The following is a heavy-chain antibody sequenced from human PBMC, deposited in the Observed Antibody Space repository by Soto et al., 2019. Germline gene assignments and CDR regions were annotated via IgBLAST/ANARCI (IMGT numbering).Heavy chain of an antibody. CDR3: ASDLRGGSYSMDV. J-gene: IGHJ6*02. V-gene: IGHV4-31*01. D-gene: IGHD3-10*01. Sequence: QVQLQESGPGLVKPSQTLSLPCTVSGGSISSGGYYWSWIRQHPGQGLEWIGYIFYTGSTYYNPSLKRQVTISVVTSKNQFPLKLSSGTAADTAVYCCASDLRGGSYSMDVWGQGTTVTFSS. CDR2: IFYTGST. CDR1: GGSISSGGYY.